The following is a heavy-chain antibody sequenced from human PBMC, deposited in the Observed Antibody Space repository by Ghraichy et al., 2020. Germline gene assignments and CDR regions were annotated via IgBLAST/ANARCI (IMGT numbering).Heavy chain of an antibody. CDR2: IYTGGNT. D-gene: IGHD3-10*01. J-gene: IGHJ4*02. CDR1: GFTVNSNY. V-gene: IGHV3-53*01. CDR3: VTGVGVWAFGY. Sequence: GESLNISCAASGFTVNSNYMSWVRQAPGKGLEWVSLIYTGGNTCYTDSVKGRFTISRDDSKNTLYLQMNSLRAEDTAVYYCVTGVGVWAFGYWGQGTLVTVS.